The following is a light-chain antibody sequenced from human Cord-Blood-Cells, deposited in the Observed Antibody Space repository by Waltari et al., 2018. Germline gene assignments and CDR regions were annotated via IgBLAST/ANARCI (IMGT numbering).Light chain of an antibody. CDR3: SSYTSSSTLV. Sequence: QSALTQPASLSGSPGQSLTISCPGTSSDVGGYNYVSWYQQHPGKAPKLMIYDVSNRPSGVSNRFSGSKSGNTASLTISGLQAEDEADYYCSSYTSSSTLVFGGGTKLTVL. J-gene: IGLJ3*02. CDR1: SSDVGGYNY. CDR2: DVS. V-gene: IGLV2-14*03.